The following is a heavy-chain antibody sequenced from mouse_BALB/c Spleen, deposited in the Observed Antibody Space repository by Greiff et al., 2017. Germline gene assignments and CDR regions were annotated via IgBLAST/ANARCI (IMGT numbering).Heavy chain of an antibody. V-gene: IGHV5-12-1*01. CDR3: ARQKFITTATYAMDY. J-gene: IGHJ4*01. CDR2: ISSGGGST. Sequence: EVQLVESGGGLVKPGGSLKLSCAASGFAFSSYDMSWVRQTPEKRLEWVAYISSGGGSTYYPDTVKGRFTISRDNAKNTLYLQMSSLKSEDTAMYYCARQKFITTATYAMDYWGQGTSVTVSS. CDR1: GFAFSSYD. D-gene: IGHD1-2*01.